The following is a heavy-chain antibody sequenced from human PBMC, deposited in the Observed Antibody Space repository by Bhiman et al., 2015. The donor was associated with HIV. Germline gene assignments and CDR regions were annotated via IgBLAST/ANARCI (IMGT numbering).Heavy chain of an antibody. CDR2: ISWNSGSI. Sequence: EVQLVESGGGLVQPGRSLRLSCAASGFTFDDYAMHWVRQAPGKGLEWVSGISWNSGSIGYADSVKGRFTISRDNAKNSLYLQMNSLRAEDTALYYCAKDMAARPSYYFDYWGQGTLVTVSS. CDR1: GFTFDDYA. CDR3: AKDMAARPSYYFDY. J-gene: IGHJ4*02. V-gene: IGHV3-9*01. D-gene: IGHD6-6*01.